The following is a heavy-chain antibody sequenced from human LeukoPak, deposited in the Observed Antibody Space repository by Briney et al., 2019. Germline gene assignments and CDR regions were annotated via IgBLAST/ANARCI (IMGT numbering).Heavy chain of an antibody. CDR3: ARHRSGGSQDDAFDI. Sequence: GGSLRLSCAASGFTVSSNYMSWVRQAPGKGLECVSVIGSDGRTYYANSVKGRFTISRDISKNMLYLQMNSLRAEDTAVYYCARHRSGGSQDDAFDIWGQGTMVTVSS. V-gene: IGHV3-53*01. D-gene: IGHD2-15*01. CDR1: GFTVSSNY. CDR2: IGSDGRT. J-gene: IGHJ3*02.